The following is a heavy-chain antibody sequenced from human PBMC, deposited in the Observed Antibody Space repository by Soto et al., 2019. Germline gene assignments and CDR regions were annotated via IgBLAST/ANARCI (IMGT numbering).Heavy chain of an antibody. D-gene: IGHD4-17*01. V-gene: IGHV5-51*01. CDR2: IYPGDSDT. Sequence: PGESLKISCKASGYIVTLYWIGWVRQMPGKGLEWMGIIYPGDSDTRYSPSFQGQVTISADRSISTASLQWSSLKASDTAVYYCARQSPTPGYYYFSYGMDVWGQGTTVTVSS. CDR1: GYIVTLYW. J-gene: IGHJ6*02. CDR3: ARQSPTPGYYYFSYGMDV.